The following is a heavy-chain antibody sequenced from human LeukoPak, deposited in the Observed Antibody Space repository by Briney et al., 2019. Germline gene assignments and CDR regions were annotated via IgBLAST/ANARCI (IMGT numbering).Heavy chain of an antibody. J-gene: IGHJ4*02. Sequence: GGSLRLSCAASGFIFSSYWMSWVRQAPGKGLEWVANIKQDGSEKYYVDSVQGRFAFSRANAKKSLYLQMNSLRAEDTAVYCCARDGSWYSFDYWGQGTLVTVSS. D-gene: IGHD6-13*01. CDR1: GFIFSSYW. V-gene: IGHV3-7*01. CDR3: ARDGSWYSFDY. CDR2: IKQDGSEK.